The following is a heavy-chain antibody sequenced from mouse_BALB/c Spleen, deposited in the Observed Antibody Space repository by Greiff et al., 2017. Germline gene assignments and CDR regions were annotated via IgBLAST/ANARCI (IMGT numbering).Heavy chain of an antibody. CDR3: ARRGYSDV. CDR2: INPGSGGT. Sequence: QVQLQQSGAELVRPGTSVKVSCKASGYAFTNYLIEWVKQRPGQGLEWIGVINPGSGGTNYNEKFKGKATLTADKSSSTAYMQLSSLTSDDSAVYFCARRGYSDVWGAGTTVTVSA. J-gene: IGHJ1*01. V-gene: IGHV1-54*01. CDR1: GYAFTNYL.